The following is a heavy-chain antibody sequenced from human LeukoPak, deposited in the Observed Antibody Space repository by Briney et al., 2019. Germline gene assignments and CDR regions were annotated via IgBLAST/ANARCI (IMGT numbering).Heavy chain of an antibody. CDR3: VRGAQFYGSGSYDY. CDR1: GFTFSKYW. D-gene: IGHD3-10*01. V-gene: IGHV3-48*01. CDR2: ISSSSSTI. J-gene: IGHJ4*02. Sequence: GGSLRLSCAASGFTFSKYWMSWVRQAPGKGLEWVSYISSSSSTIYYADSVKGRFTISRDNAKNSLYLQMNSLRVEDTAVYYCVRGAQFYGSGSYDYWGQGTLVAVSS.